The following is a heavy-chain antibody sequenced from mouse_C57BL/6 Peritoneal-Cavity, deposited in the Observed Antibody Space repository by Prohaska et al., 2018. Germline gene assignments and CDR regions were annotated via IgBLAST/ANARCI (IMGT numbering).Heavy chain of an antibody. V-gene: IGHV1-15*01. Sequence: QVQLQQSGAELVRPGASVTLSCKASGYTFTDYEMHWVKQTPVHGLEWLGAIDPETGGTAYNQKFKGKAILTADKSSSTAYLYFCRLTYEDYVVYYRQTYHASSYAIVCWGKGT. CDR3: QTYHASSYAIVC. CDR1: GYTFTDYE. D-gene: IGHD1-1*01. J-gene: IGHJ4*01. CDR2: IDPETGGT.